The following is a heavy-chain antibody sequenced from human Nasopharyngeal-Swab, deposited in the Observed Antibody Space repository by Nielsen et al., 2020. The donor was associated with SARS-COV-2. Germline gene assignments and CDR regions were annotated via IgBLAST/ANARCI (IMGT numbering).Heavy chain of an antibody. D-gene: IGHD3-16*02. V-gene: IGHV3-23*01. CDR3: AKAMGDYIWGSYRVSDAFDI. CDR1: GFTFSTYA. J-gene: IGHJ3*02. Sequence: ESLKISCAASGFTFSTYAMSWVRQAPGKGLEWLSGISGSAGSTYYADSVKGRFTISRDNSKNTLYLQMNSLRAEDTALYYCAKAMGDYIWGSYRVSDAFDIWGQGTMVTVSS. CDR2: ISGSAGST.